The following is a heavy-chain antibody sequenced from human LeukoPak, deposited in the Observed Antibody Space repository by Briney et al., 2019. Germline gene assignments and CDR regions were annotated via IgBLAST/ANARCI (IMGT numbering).Heavy chain of an antibody. V-gene: IGHV4-31*03. D-gene: IGHD1-20*01. CDR2: IYYSGTT. CDR1: GGSVSRGGYY. CDR3: ASTGITGSNFDY. Sequence: PLSLTCTVPGGSVSRGGYYWSWTRQHPGKGLEWIGYIYYSGTTYYNPSLKSRISISLDTSKNQFSLKLTSVTAADTAVYYCASTGITGSNFDYWGQGTLVTVSS. J-gene: IGHJ4*02.